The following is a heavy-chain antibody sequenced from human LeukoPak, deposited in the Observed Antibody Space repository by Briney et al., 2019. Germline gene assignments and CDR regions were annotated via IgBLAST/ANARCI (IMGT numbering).Heavy chain of an antibody. CDR1: GYTFTGYY. Sequence: ASVKVSCKASGYTFTGYYMHWVRQAPGQGLEWMGWINPNSGGTNYAQKFQGGVTMTRDTSISTAYMELSRLRSDDTAVYYCARGIQWELLSGLFDYWGQGTLVTVSS. J-gene: IGHJ4*02. CDR3: ARGIQWELLSGLFDY. V-gene: IGHV1-2*02. CDR2: INPNSGGT. D-gene: IGHD1-26*01.